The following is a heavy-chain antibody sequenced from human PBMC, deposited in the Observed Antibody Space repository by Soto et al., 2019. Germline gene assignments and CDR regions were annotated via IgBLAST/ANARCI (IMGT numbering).Heavy chain of an antibody. CDR2: IYWDDAK. D-gene: IGHD3-9*01. V-gene: IGHV2-5*02. CDR1: VISLTNIGVG. CDR3: AQMDFDLYGMDV. J-gene: IGHJ6*02. Sequence: QITLTESGPTLVKPTQTLTLTCTFSVISLTNIGVGVSGIRQPPGKALEWLAVIYWDDAKHFSPSQKSRLTITKDTSKNQVVLTMTNMDSVDTATYFCAQMDFDLYGMDVWGQGTTVIVAS.